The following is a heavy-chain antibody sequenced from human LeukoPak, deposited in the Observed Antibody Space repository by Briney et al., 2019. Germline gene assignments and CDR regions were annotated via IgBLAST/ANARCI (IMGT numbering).Heavy chain of an antibody. V-gene: IGHV1-2*02. CDR1: GYTFTDHY. J-gene: IGHJ4*02. D-gene: IGHD5-12*01. Sequence: ASVKVSCKASGYTFTDHYIHWLRQAPGQGFEWMGWINPSTGGTDYAQKFQDRIAISTYTSISTAYMELSRLRSDDTALYYCARDLATIDGIAWYYFENWGQGTLVTVS. CDR3: ARDLATIDGIAWYYFEN. CDR2: INPSTGGT.